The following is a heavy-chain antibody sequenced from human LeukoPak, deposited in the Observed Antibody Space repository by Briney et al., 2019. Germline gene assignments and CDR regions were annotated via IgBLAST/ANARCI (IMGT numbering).Heavy chain of an antibody. CDR1: EFTFSSYS. V-gene: IGHV3-48*01. Sequence: GGSLRLSCAASEFTFSSYSMNWVRQAPGKGLEWVSHITASGTAMFYADSVKGRFTISRGNAKNSLYLQMNSLRAEDTAVYYCARDSYYDILTGYFYYYYGMDVWGQGTTVTVSS. D-gene: IGHD3-9*01. CDR3: ARDSYYDILTGYFYYYYGMDV. CDR2: ITASGTAM. J-gene: IGHJ6*02.